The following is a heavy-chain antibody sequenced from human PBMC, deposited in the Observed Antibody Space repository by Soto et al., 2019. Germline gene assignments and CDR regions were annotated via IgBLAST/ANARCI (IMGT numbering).Heavy chain of an antibody. Sequence: GASVKVSCKASGYTFTYRYLHWVRQAPGQALEWMGWITPFNGNTNYAQKFQDRVTITRDRSMSTAYMELSSLRSEDTAMYYCARSEENGGSTGAAFDIWGQGTMVTVSS. CDR1: GYTFTYRY. J-gene: IGHJ3*02. CDR3: ARSEENGGSTGAAFDI. V-gene: IGHV1-45*02. CDR2: ITPFNGNT. D-gene: IGHD3-10*01.